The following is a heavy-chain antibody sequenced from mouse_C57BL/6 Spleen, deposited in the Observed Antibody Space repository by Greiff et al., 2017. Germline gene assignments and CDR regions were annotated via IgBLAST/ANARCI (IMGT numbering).Heavy chain of an antibody. J-gene: IGHJ2*01. D-gene: IGHD1-1*01. CDR1: GFTFSSYA. CDR3: ARDYYYGSRHYFDY. V-gene: IGHV5-4*01. Sequence: EVQRVESGGGLVKPGGSLKLSCAASGFTFSSYAMSWVRQTPEKRLEWVATISDGGSYTYYPDNVKGRFTISRDNAKNNLYLQMSHLTSEDTAMYYCARDYYYGSRHYFDYWGQGTTLTVSS. CDR2: ISDGGSYT.